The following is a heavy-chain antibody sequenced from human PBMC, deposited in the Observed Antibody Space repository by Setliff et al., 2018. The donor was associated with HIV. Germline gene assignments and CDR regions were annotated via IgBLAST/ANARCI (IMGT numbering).Heavy chain of an antibody. CDR3: ARDGPLEGSYRHYYYMDV. CDR2: IYYSGST. V-gene: IGHV4-59*11. J-gene: IGHJ6*03. CDR1: GGSISSHY. D-gene: IGHD3-10*01. Sequence: SETLSLTCTVSGGSISSHYWSWIRQPPGKGLEWIGYIYYSGSTNYNPSLKSRVTISVDTSKNQFSLKLSSVTAADTAVYYCARDGPLEGSYRHYYYMDVWGKGTTVTVSS.